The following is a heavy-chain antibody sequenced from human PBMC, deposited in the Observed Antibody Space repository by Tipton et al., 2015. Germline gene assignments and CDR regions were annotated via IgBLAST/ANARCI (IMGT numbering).Heavy chain of an antibody. J-gene: IGHJ6*02. V-gene: IGHV4-59*01. CDR1: SDSISKYY. Sequence: TLSLTCTVSSDSISKYYWTWIRQPPGKELQWIGYIRYTGITNYNPSLKSRVTISVDTSKSQFFLKLSSVTAADTAVYYCARFRYYGSESERGYFHGLDVWGQGTTVTVSS. CDR3: ARFRYYGSESERGYFHGLDV. CDR2: IRYTGIT. D-gene: IGHD3-10*01.